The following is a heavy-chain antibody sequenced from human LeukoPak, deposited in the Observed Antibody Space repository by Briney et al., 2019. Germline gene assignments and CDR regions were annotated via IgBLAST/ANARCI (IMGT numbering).Heavy chain of an antibody. J-gene: IGHJ4*02. CDR1: GGSISSYY. CDR3: ARSAAYLDY. CDR2: IYYSGST. V-gene: IGHV4-59*01. D-gene: IGHD6-25*01. Sequence: SETLSLTCTVSGGSISSYYWSWIRQPPGKGLEWIGYIYYSGSTNYNPSLKSRVTISVDTSKNQFSLKLRSVTAADTAVYYCARSAAYLDYWGQGTLVTVSS.